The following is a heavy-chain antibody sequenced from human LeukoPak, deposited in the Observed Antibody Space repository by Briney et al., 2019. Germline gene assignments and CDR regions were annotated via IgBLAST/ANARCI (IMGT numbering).Heavy chain of an antibody. CDR2: IRYDGSNK. V-gene: IGHV3-30*02. D-gene: IGHD1-26*01. CDR1: GFTFSSYG. J-gene: IGHJ5*02. CDR3: ARSSGSYQTRWFDP. Sequence: PGGSLRLSCAASGFTFSSYGMHWVRQAPGKGLEWVAFIRYDGSNKYYADSVKGRFTISRDNSKNTLYLQMNSLRAEDTAVYYCARSSGSYQTRWFDPWGQGTLVTVSS.